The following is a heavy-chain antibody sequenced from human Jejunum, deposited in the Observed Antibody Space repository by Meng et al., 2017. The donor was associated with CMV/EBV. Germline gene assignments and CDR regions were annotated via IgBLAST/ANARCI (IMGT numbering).Heavy chain of an antibody. D-gene: IGHD1-26*01. J-gene: IGHJ4*02. CDR2: ISPYNDNT. CDR3: AKSTTPGIVGATSFDS. V-gene: IGHV1-18*01. CDR1: FTTYG. Sequence: FTTYGITWVRQAPGQDLEWMGWISPYNDNTKVAQTHQGRVTMTTDTSTSTAYMEVRSLTFDDTAVYYCAKSTTPGIVGATSFDSWGQGTRVTVSS.